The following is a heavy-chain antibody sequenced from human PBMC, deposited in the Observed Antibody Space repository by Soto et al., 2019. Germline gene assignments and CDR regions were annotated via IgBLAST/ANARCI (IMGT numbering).Heavy chain of an antibody. J-gene: IGHJ4*02. CDR3: AKERAARGPFDY. Sequence: PGGSLRLSCAASGCTFSSYGMNWVRQAPGKGLEWVSAISDGGSDTYYAASVKGRFTISRDNSKNTLFLQMNSLRAEDTALYYCAKERAARGPFDYWGQGTLVTVSS. CDR2: ISDGGSDT. V-gene: IGHV3-23*01. CDR1: GCTFSSYG.